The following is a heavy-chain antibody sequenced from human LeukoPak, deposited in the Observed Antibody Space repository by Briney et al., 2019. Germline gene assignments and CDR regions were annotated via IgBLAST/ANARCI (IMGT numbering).Heavy chain of an antibody. Sequence: GESLRLSCVLSGLTFSDAWMSWVRQAPGKGLEWVAVIWYDGSNKYYADSVKGRFTISRDNSKNTLYLQMNSLRAEDTAVYYCARDSYPDYWGQGTLVTVSS. CDR1: GLTFSDAW. V-gene: IGHV3-33*08. CDR3: ARDSYPDY. CDR2: IWYDGSNK. J-gene: IGHJ4*02. D-gene: IGHD1-26*01.